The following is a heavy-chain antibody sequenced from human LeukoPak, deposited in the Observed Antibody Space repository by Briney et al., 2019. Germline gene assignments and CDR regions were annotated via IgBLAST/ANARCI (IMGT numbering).Heavy chain of an antibody. CDR1: GFIFSSFG. V-gene: IGHV3-33*01. CDR3: ARAGCSSTSCYGRMDV. D-gene: IGHD2-2*01. J-gene: IGHJ6*02. Sequence: GRSLRLSCAPSGFIFSSFGMHWVRQAPGKGLEWVAVIWYDGSNKYYADSVKGRFAISRDNSKNTLYLQMNSLRAEDTAVYYCARAGCSSTSCYGRMDVWGQGTTVTVSS. CDR2: IWYDGSNK.